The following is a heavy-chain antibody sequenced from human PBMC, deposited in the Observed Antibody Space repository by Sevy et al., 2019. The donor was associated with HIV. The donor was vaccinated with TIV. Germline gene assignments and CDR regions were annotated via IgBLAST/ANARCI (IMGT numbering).Heavy chain of an antibody. V-gene: IGHV3-48*02. CDR2: IGTAAGVT. CDR1: GFTFNTYS. D-gene: IGHD2-21*01. Sequence: GGSLRLSCAASGFTFNTYSLIWVRQTPGKGLEWLSFIGTAAGVTYYADSVKVRFTISRDNAKNSLYLQMNSLRDEDTAVYYCARCPGHYSIDYWGQGTLVTVSS. CDR3: ARCPGHYSIDY. J-gene: IGHJ4*02.